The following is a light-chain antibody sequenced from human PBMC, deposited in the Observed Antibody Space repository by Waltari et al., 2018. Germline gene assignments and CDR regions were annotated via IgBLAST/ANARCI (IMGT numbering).Light chain of an antibody. J-gene: IGKJ2*01. CDR3: QQYDSYPHT. CDR2: AAS. Sequence: DIQMTQSPSSLSASVGDSITITCRASQGIDNYLAWFKQKPGKAPQSLIYAASTLQSGVPSKFSGSGFGTDFTLTINGLQPEDFATYFCQQYDSYPHTFGQGTRLEVK. V-gene: IGKV1-16*02. CDR1: QGIDNY.